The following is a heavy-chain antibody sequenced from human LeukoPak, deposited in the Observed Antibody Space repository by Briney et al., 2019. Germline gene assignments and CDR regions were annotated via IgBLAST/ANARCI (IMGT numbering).Heavy chain of an antibody. Sequence: ASVKVSCKASGYTFTGYYMHWVRQAPGQGLEWMGWINPNSGGTNYAQKFQGRVTMTRDTSISTAYMELSRLRSDDTAVYYCARAPYYGSGSYYNNWGQGTLVTVSS. D-gene: IGHD3-10*01. V-gene: IGHV1-2*02. CDR2: INPNSGGT. CDR1: GYTFTGYY. J-gene: IGHJ4*02. CDR3: ARAPYYGSGSYYNN.